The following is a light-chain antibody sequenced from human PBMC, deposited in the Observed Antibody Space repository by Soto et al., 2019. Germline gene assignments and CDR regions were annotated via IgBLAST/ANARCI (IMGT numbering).Light chain of an antibody. V-gene: IGKV1-5*03. CDR1: QNIDNC. J-gene: IGKJ2*01. CDR3: QQYNSYPRT. CDR2: KAS. Sequence: DIQMTQSPSTLSASVGDRVTITCRASQNIDNCLAWYQHKPGKAPKVLIYKASTLESGVTSRFSGSESGTEFTLTISSLQPDDFATYYCQQYNSYPRTFGQGTTVEIK.